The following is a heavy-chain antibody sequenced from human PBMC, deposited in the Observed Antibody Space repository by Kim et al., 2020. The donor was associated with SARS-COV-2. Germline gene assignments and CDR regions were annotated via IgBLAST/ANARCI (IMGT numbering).Heavy chain of an antibody. J-gene: IGHJ4*02. V-gene: IGHV3-23*01. Sequence: GGSLRLSCAASGLTFSNYAMSWVRQAPGRGLEWVSAISGIGGSTYYADSVKGRFTISRDNSRKTLYLQMNSLRAEDTAVYYCAKGDGITIFGVANDWGQGTLVTVSA. D-gene: IGHD3-3*01. CDR3: AKGDGITIFGVAND. CDR2: ISGIGGST. CDR1: GLTFSNYA.